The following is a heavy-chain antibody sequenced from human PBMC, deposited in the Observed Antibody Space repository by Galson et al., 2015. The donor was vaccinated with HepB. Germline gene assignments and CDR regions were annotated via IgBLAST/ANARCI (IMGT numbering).Heavy chain of an antibody. D-gene: IGHD1-26*01. V-gene: IGHV3-48*02. CDR2: ISSSSSTI. CDR1: GFTFSSYS. CDR3: ARSSRERMGAIGWYFDL. Sequence: SLRLSCAASGFTFSSYSMNWVRQAPGKGLEWVSYISSSSSTIYYADSVKGRFTISRDNAKNSLYLQMNSLRDEDTAVYYCARSSRERMGAIGWYFDLWGRGTLVTVSS. J-gene: IGHJ2*01.